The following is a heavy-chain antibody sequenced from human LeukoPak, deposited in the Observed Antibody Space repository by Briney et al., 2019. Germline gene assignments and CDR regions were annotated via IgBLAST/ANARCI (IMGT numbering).Heavy chain of an antibody. CDR3: ASTEYSSSWFDP. CDR2: IYYSGST. Sequence: SETLSLTCTVSGGSISSYYWSWIRQPPGEGLEWIGYIYYSGSTNYNPSLKSRVTISVDTSKNQFSLKLSSVTAADTAVYYCASTEYSSSWFDPWGQGTLVTVSS. J-gene: IGHJ5*02. V-gene: IGHV4-59*01. D-gene: IGHD6-13*01. CDR1: GGSISSYY.